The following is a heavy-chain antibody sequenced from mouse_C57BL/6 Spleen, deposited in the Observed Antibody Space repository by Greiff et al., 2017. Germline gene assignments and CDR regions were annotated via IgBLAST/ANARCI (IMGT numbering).Heavy chain of an antibody. Sequence: QVQLQQPGAELVKPGASVKLSCKASGYTFTSYWMQWVKQRPGQGLEWIGEIDPSDSYTNYNQKFKGKATLTVDTSSSTAYMQLSSLTSEDSAVYYCARSQAWEYDRGGAMDYWGQGTSVTVSS. CDR2: IDPSDSYT. CDR1: GYTFTSYW. D-gene: IGHD2-12*01. V-gene: IGHV1-50*01. CDR3: ARSQAWEYDRGGAMDY. J-gene: IGHJ4*01.